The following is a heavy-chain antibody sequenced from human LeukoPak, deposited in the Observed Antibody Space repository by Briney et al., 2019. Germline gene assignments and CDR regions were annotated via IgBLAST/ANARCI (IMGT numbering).Heavy chain of an antibody. J-gene: IGHJ4*02. CDR2: INSDGTST. CDR1: GFTFSNSW. Sequence: GGSLRLSCAASGFTFSNSWMHWVRQVPGKGLVWVSHINSDGTSTTYADSVRGRFTISRDNAKNTVYLQMNSLRAEDMAVYYCARDYRYGLDYWGQGTLVAVSS. D-gene: IGHD3-10*01. CDR3: ARDYRYGLDY. V-gene: IGHV3-74*01.